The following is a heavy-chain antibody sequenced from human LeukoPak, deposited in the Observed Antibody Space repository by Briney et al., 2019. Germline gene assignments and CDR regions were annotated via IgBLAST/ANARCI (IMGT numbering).Heavy chain of an antibody. CDR3: ARDNYGDYVWYFHL. CDR2: IYTSGST. Sequence: PSETVSRNCTGSSVSISSYYWSWMRQPAGKGLVWIGRIYTSGSTNYNPSLKSRVTMSVDTSKNQFSLKLSSVAAADTAVYHCARDNYGDYVWYFHLWGRGTLVTVSS. CDR1: SVSISSYY. J-gene: IGHJ2*01. D-gene: IGHD4-17*01. V-gene: IGHV4-4*07.